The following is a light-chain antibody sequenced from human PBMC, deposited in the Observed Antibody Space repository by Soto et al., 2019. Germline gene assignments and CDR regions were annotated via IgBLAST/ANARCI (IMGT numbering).Light chain of an antibody. CDR3: QQYYRYSYT. CDR2: HAS. Sequence: DIQMTQSPSTLSASVGDRVTITCRASQSISTWLAWYQQKPGKAPNLLIYHASVLQSGVPSRFSGSGSGTEFTLTISSLQPDDFATYYCQQYYRYSYTFGQGTK. J-gene: IGKJ2*01. CDR1: QSISTW. V-gene: IGKV1-5*01.